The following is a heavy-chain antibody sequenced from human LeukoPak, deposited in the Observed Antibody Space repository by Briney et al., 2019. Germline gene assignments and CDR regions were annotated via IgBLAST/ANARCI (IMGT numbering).Heavy chain of an antibody. J-gene: IGHJ4*02. Sequence: GGSLRLSCAASGFTFSSYSMNWVRQAPGKGLEWVSAISGSGDSTYYADSVKGRFTISRDNSKNTLYLQMNSLRAEDTAVYYCAKRWGFIAVAGVDYWGQGTLVTVSS. CDR3: AKRWGFIAVAGVDY. CDR2: ISGSGDST. V-gene: IGHV3-23*01. D-gene: IGHD6-19*01. CDR1: GFTFSSYS.